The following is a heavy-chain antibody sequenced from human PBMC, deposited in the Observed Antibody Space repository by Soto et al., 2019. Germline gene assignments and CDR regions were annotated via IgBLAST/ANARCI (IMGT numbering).Heavy chain of an antibody. CDR3: ARDLYNWNQLFDP. V-gene: IGHV4-30-4*01. CDR1: GGSISSGDYY. J-gene: IGHJ5*02. D-gene: IGHD1-20*01. Sequence: PSETLSLTCTVSGGSISSGDYYWSWIRQPPGKGLEWIGYIYYSGSTYYNPSLKSRVTISVDTSKNQFSLKLSSVTAADTAVYYCARDLYNWNQLFDPWGQGTLVTVSS. CDR2: IYYSGST.